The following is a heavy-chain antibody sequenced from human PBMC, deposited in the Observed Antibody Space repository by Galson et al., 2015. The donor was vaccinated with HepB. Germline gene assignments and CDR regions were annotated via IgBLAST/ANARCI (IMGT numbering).Heavy chain of an antibody. CDR3: ARKYYDYVWGSTSFDY. Sequence: SLRLSCAASGFTFSSYEMDWVRQAPGKGLEWVSYISSSGSTIYYADSVKGRFTISRDNAKNSLYLQMNSLRAEDTAVYYCARKYYDYVWGSTSFDYWGQGTLVTVSS. CDR1: GFTFSSYE. D-gene: IGHD3-16*01. CDR2: ISSSGSTI. J-gene: IGHJ4*02. V-gene: IGHV3-48*03.